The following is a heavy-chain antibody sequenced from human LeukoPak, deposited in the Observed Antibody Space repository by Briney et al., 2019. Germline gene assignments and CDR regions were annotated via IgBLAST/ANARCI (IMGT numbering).Heavy chain of an antibody. J-gene: IGHJ4*02. CDR3: ARPLITGTLDY. CDR1: GYTFTTYP. CDR2: INAGSGDT. Sequence: ASVKVSCKASGYTFTTYPIHWVRQAPGQRLEWMGWINAGSGDTKCSQTFQGRVTINSDTSASTAYMDLSSLTSEDTAVYYCARPLITGTLDYWGQGTLVTVSS. D-gene: IGHD1-20*01. V-gene: IGHV1-3*01.